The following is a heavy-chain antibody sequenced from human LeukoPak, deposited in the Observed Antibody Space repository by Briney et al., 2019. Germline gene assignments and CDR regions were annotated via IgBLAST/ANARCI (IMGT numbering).Heavy chain of an antibody. CDR3: AKTTTGYSSGRFPGWPVDY. CDR1: GFTFSNFA. V-gene: IGHV3-23*01. CDR2: ISASADYT. D-gene: IGHD6-19*01. J-gene: IGHJ4*02. Sequence: GGSLRLSCEASGFTFSNFALTWARQAPGKGLEWVSSISASADYTHYADSVKGRFTISRDDSRNTVYLQMNSLRAEDTAVYYCAKTTTGYSSGRFPGWPVDYWGQGTLVTVSS.